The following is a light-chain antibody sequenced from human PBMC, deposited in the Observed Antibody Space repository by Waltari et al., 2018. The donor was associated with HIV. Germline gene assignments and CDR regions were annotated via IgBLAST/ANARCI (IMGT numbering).Light chain of an antibody. CDR2: DDS. Sequence: YVLTQPPSVSVAPGQTARITCGGDNIAGRKVYWYQRRPGQAPALVVFDDSDRPLGSPGHFSGSISGNTATLIISRVEDGDEADYYCQVWDESNEQVVFGGGTRLTVL. J-gene: IGLJ2*01. CDR1: NIAGRK. V-gene: IGLV3-21*02. CDR3: QVWDESNEQVV.